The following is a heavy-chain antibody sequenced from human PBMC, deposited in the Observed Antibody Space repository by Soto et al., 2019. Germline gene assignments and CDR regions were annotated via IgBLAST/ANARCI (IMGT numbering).Heavy chain of an antibody. CDR3: AKWGKSGSDY. V-gene: IGHV3-23*01. CDR1: GFTFSLFA. D-gene: IGHD7-27*01. CDR2: ISGSAGTT. Sequence: PGGSLRLSCAASGFTFSLFAMSWVRQAPGKGLEWVSGISGSAGTTYYTDSLKGRFTISRDNSKNTLYLQMNSLRAEDTAVYYCAKWGKSGSDYWGQGTLVTVSS. J-gene: IGHJ4*02.